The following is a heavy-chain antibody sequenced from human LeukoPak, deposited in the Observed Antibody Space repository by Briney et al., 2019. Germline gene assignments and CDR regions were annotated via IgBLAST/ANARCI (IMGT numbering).Heavy chain of an antibody. J-gene: IGHJ4*02. CDR3: ARGSTALFDF. Sequence: SQTLSLTCVISGDSVSSNSASWTWIRQSPSRGLEWLGRTYYRSKWYNDYAVSVKSRMTINTDTSKNQFSLQLNSATPEDTAVYYCARGSTALFDFWGQGTLVTVSS. D-gene: IGHD1-26*01. CDR2: TYYRSKWYN. V-gene: IGHV6-1*01. CDR1: GDSVSSNSAS.